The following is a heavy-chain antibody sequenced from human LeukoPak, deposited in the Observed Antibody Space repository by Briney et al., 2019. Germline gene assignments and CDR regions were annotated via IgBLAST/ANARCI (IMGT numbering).Heavy chain of an antibody. CDR3: ARGSVAVAGTDY. CDR1: GFTFSSYG. D-gene: IGHD6-19*01. V-gene: IGHV3-23*01. CDR2: ISGSGGTT. J-gene: IGHJ4*02. Sequence: GGTLRLSCAASGFTFSSYGMSWVRQAPGKGLEWVSAISGSGGTTYYADSVKGRFTISRDNSKNTLYLQMNSLRAEDTAVYYCARGSVAVAGTDYWGQGTLVTVSS.